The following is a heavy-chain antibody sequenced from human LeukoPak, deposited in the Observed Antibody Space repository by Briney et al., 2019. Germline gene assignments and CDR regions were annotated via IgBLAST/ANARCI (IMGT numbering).Heavy chain of an antibody. D-gene: IGHD3-10*01. J-gene: IGHJ4*02. CDR1: GFTFSSYW. Sequence: GGSLRLSCAASGFTFSSYWMSWVRQAPGKGLEWVANIKQDGSEKSYVDSVKGRFTISRDNAKNSLYLQMNSLRAEDTAVYYCARMGRGMVRGVLYRRGYYFDYWGQGTLVTVSS. CDR3: ARMGRGMVRGVLYRRGYYFDY. CDR2: IKQDGSEK. V-gene: IGHV3-7*01.